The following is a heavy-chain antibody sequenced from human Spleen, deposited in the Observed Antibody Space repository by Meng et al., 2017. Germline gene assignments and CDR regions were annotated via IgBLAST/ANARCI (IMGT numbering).Heavy chain of an antibody. CDR1: GYSISSGYY. D-gene: IGHD6-19*01. CDR3: AREDVSSGWWPNDY. V-gene: IGHV4-38-2*02. CDR2: IYHSGST. J-gene: IGHJ4*02. Sequence: SETLSLTCTVSGYSISSGYYWGWIRQPPGKGLEWIGSIYHSGSTCYNPSLKSRVTISVDTSKNQFSLKLSSVTAADTAVYYCAREDVSSGWWPNDYWGQGTLVTVSS.